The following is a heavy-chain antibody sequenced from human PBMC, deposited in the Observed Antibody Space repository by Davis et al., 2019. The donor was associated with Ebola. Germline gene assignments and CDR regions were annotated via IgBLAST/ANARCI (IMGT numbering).Heavy chain of an antibody. D-gene: IGHD6-19*01. CDR2: IPHVGSEK. V-gene: IGHV3-7*01. CDR3: AKDHSPIQQWLVFFEYYFDY. J-gene: IGHJ4*02. Sequence: PGGSLRLSCAASGFTFSTYYITWVRQAPGKGLEWVATIPHVGSEKYYVDSVKGRFTSSRVNAKNSVYLQMNSLRAEDTAVYYCAKDHSPIQQWLVFFEYYFDYWGQGTLVTVSS. CDR1: GFTFSTYY.